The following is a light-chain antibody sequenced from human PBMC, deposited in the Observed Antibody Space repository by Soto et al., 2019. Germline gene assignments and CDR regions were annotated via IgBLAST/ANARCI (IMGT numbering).Light chain of an antibody. Sequence: IVLTQSPGTLSLSPGERATLSCRPSQSVGSSYLAWYQQKPGQAPRLLIYGASSRATGIPDRFSGRGSGTDFTLTISRLEPEDFAVYYCQQYSRSPPTFGGGTKVEIK. CDR1: QSVGSSY. CDR3: QQYSRSPPT. V-gene: IGKV3-20*01. CDR2: GAS. J-gene: IGKJ4*01.